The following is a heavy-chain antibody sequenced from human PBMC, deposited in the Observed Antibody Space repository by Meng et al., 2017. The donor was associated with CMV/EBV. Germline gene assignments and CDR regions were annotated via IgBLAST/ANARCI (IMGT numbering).Heavy chain of an antibody. CDR3: ARHYDYDDY. CDR2: INPNSGGT. J-gene: IGHJ4*02. CDR1: GYTFTGYY. D-gene: IGHD3-16*01. V-gene: IGHV1-2*02. Sequence: LVQCGAGVKKPGASMNVPRKASGYTFTGYYMHWVRQAPGQGLEWMGWINPNSGGTNYAQKFQGRVTMTRDTSISTAYMELSRLRSDDTAVYYCARHYDYDDYWGQGTLVTVSS.